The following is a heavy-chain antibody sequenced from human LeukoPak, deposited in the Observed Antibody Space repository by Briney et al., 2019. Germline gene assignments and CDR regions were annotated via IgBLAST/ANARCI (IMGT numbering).Heavy chain of an antibody. Sequence: GASVKVSCKVSGYTLTELSMHWVRQAPGKGLEWMGGFDPEDGETIYAQKFQGRVTMTEDTSTDTAYMELSSLRSEGTAVYYCATVLWFGELLDNWFDPWGQGTLVTVSS. CDR2: FDPEDGET. J-gene: IGHJ5*02. D-gene: IGHD3-10*01. V-gene: IGHV1-24*01. CDR3: ATVLWFGELLDNWFDP. CDR1: GYTLTELS.